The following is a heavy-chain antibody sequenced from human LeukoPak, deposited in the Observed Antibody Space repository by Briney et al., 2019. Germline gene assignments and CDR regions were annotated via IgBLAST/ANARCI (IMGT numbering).Heavy chain of an antibody. Sequence: SETLSLTCTVSGGSISSSSYYWGWIRQPPGKGLEWIGSIYYSGSTYYNPPLKSRVTISVDTSKNQFSLKLSSVTAADTAVYYCAGGLRYFDWLAPTGDVWGQGTTVTVSS. CDR2: IYYSGST. D-gene: IGHD3-9*01. V-gene: IGHV4-39*07. CDR3: AGGLRYFDWLAPTGDV. CDR1: GGSISSSSYY. J-gene: IGHJ6*02.